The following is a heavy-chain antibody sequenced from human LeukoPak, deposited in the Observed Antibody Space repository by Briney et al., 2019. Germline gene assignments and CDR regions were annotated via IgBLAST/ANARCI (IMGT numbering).Heavy chain of an antibody. CDR2: IIPIFGTA. J-gene: IGHJ5*02. D-gene: IGHD3-10*01. Sequence: SVKVSCKASGGIFSSYAISWVRQAPGKGLEWMGGIIPIFGTANYAQKFQGRVTITTDESTSTAYMELSSLRSEDTAVYYCARKNKLLWFGELRGWLDPWGQGTLVTVSS. CDR1: GGIFSSYA. CDR3: ARKNKLLWFGELRGWLDP. V-gene: IGHV1-69*05.